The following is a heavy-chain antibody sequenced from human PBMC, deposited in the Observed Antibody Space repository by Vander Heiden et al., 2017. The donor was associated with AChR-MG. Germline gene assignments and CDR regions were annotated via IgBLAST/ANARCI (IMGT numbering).Heavy chain of an antibody. CDR3: AKGRGATYYYYMDV. J-gene: IGHJ6*03. Sequence: EVQLLESGGGLVQPGGSLRLSCAASGFTFSSYAMSWVRQAPGKGLEWLSSISGFAGSPYYADSLKGRFTISRDNSNDTVYLQMNSLRAEDTAVYYCAKGRGATYYYYMDVWGKGTTVTVSS. CDR1: GFTFSSYA. D-gene: IGHD2-15*01. V-gene: IGHV3-23*01. CDR2: ISGFAGSP.